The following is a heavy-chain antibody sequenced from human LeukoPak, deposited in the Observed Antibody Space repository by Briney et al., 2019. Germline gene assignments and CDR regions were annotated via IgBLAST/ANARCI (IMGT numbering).Heavy chain of an antibody. CDR3: ARDKDYYDRAGGDAFDI. V-gene: IGHV4-39*07. CDR2: IYYSGST. Sequence: PSETLSLTCTVSGGSISSSSYYWGWIRQPPGKGLEWIGSIYYSGSTYYNPSLESRVTISVDTSKNQFSLKLSSVTAADTAVYYCARDKDYYDRAGGDAFDIWGQGTMVTVSS. CDR1: GGSISSSSYY. J-gene: IGHJ3*02. D-gene: IGHD3-22*01.